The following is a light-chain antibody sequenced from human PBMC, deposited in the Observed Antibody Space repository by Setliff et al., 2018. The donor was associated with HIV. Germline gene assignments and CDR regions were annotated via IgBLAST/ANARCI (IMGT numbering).Light chain of an antibody. V-gene: IGLV2-14*03. CDR2: AVN. J-gene: IGLJ1*01. Sequence: GRGSDVGVNNFVSWYQQHPGKAPKVVIYAVNTRPSGVSNRFSGSKSGNTASLTISGLQTEDEADYYCSSFTSSGIYVFATGTKVTVL. CDR3: SSFTSSGIYV. CDR1: GSDVGVNNF.